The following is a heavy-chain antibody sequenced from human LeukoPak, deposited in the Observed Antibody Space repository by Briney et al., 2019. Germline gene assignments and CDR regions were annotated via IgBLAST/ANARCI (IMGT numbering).Heavy chain of an antibody. D-gene: IGHD6-13*01. J-gene: IGHJ4*02. CDR3: ARVGQLAFDY. Sequence: PSETLSLTCTVSGGSIGSSFYYWGWIRQPPGKGLEWIGSIYYSGNTYYNPSLKSRVTISVDTSKNQFSLKLGSVTAADTAVYYCARVGQLAFDYWGQGTLVTVSS. CDR2: IYYSGNT. CDR1: GGSIGSSFYY. V-gene: IGHV4-39*07.